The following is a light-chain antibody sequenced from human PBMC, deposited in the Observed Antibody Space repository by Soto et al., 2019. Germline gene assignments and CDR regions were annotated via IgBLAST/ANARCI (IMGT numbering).Light chain of an antibody. J-gene: IGKJ4*01. CDR2: RTS. CDR1: QSISSN. V-gene: IGKV3-15*01. Sequence: DIVITQSPATLSVSPGERATLSCRASQSISSNLAWYQQKPGQAPRLLMFRTSSRATGFPARFSGSGSGTEFNLTISSLQSEDFGVYYCHQYNNWPRATFGGGTKVDIK. CDR3: HQYNNWPRAT.